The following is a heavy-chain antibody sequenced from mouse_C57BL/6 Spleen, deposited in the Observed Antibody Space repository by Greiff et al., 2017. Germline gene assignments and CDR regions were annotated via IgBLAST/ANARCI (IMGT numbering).Heavy chain of an antibody. Sequence: QVQLQQSGPGLVQPSQSLSITRTVSGFSLTNYGVHWVRQSPGKGLEWLGVIWRRGSTDYNAAFMSRLSITKDNSKSQVFFKMNSLQADDTAIYYCAKNGGSSPYYFDFWGQGTTLTVSS. CDR3: AKNGGSSPYYFDF. J-gene: IGHJ2*01. CDR1: GFSLTNYG. CDR2: IWRRGST. D-gene: IGHD1-1*01. V-gene: IGHV2-5*01.